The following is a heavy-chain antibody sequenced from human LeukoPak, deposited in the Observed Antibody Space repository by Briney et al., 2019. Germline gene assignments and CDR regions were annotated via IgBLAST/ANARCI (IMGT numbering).Heavy chain of an antibody. V-gene: IGHV4-59*01. CDR3: ARSPGYYYYYMDI. J-gene: IGHJ6*03. CDR1: GGSISSYY. CDR2: IYYSGST. Sequence: PSETLSLTCTVSGGSISSYYWSWIRQLPGKGLEWIGYIYYSGSTNYNPSLKSRVTISADTSKNQFSLKLSSVTAADTAVYYCARSPGYYYYYMDIWGKGTTVTVSS.